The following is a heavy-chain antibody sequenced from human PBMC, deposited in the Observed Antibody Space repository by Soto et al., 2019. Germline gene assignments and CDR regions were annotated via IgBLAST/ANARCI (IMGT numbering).Heavy chain of an antibody. V-gene: IGHV1-18*01. CDR3: AASPTVTQSYYYYYGMDV. CDR1: GYTFTSYG. D-gene: IGHD4-17*01. J-gene: IGHJ6*02. Sequence: QVQLVQSGAEVKKPGASVKVSCKASGYTFTSYGISWVRQAPGQGLEWMGWISAYNGNTNYAQKPQGRVTMTTDTSTSTAYMELRSLRSDDTAVYYCAASPTVTQSYYYYYGMDVWGQGTTVTVSS. CDR2: ISAYNGNT.